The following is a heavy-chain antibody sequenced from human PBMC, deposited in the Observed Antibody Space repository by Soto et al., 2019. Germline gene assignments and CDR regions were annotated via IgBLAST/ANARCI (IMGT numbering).Heavy chain of an antibody. Sequence: QVQLVESGGGVVQPGRSLRLSCAASGFTFSSYGMHWVRQAPGKGLEWVAVISYDGSNKYYADSVKGRFTISRDNSKNTLYRQMNSLRAEDKAVYYCAKDTRDIVVVPAAMMYYYGMDVWGQGTTVTVSS. CDR2: ISYDGSNK. J-gene: IGHJ6*02. CDR3: AKDTRDIVVVPAAMMYYYGMDV. CDR1: GFTFSSYG. D-gene: IGHD2-2*01. V-gene: IGHV3-30*18.